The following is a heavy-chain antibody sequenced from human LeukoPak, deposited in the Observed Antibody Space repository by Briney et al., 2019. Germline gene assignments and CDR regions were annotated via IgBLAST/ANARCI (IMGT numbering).Heavy chain of an antibody. D-gene: IGHD3-10*01. CDR2: INPSGGST. Sequence: KPGASVKVSCKASGCTFTSYYVHWVRQAPGPGLEWMGMINPSGGSTTYSQKFQGRITMARGTSTSTVYMELSSLRSEDTAVYYCARGPGTNIDYWGQGTLVTVSS. CDR1: GCTFTSYY. CDR3: ARGPGTNIDY. J-gene: IGHJ4*02. V-gene: IGHV1-46*01.